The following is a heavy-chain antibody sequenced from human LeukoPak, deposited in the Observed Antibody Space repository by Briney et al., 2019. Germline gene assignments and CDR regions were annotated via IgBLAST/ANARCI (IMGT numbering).Heavy chain of an antibody. D-gene: IGHD3-16*02. CDR2: IRSKTHTYAT. J-gene: IGHJ3*02. V-gene: IGHV3-73*01. Sequence: GGSLRLSCAASGFTFSGSAMHWVRQASGKGLEWVGRIRSKTHTYATAYAASVKGRFTISRDDSKNTAYLQMNSLKTEDTAVYYCAREREYDYVWGSYRYKTSSAFDIWGQGTMVTVSS. CDR3: AREREYDYVWGSYRYKTSSAFDI. CDR1: GFTFSGSA.